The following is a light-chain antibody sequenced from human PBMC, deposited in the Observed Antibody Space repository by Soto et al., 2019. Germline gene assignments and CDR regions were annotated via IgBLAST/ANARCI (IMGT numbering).Light chain of an antibody. CDR1: QSISSW. CDR2: NAS. CDR3: QQYSRDPFT. V-gene: IGKV1-5*03. Sequence: DIQMTQSPSTLSASVGDRVTITCRASQSISSWLAWYQQKPGTAPKLLIYNASSLHSGVPSRFSGSGSRTEFPITISSLQPDDCATYYCQQYSRDPFTFGQGTKLEIK. J-gene: IGKJ2*01.